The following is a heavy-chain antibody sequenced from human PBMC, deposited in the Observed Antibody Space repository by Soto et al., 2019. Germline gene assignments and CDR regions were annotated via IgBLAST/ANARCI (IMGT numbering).Heavy chain of an antibody. D-gene: IGHD5-18*01. CDR1: GFAFSSYA. J-gene: IGHJ4*02. Sequence: VQVLESGGGLVQPGGSLRLSCAASGFAFSSYAMSWVRQAPGKGLERVSSISGRGDFTYYADSVRGRFTVSRDNSMDTLSLQMNGLRAEDTAIYYCAKAGDTGNHYFDRWGQGTLVTVSS. V-gene: IGHV3-23*01. CDR3: AKAGDTGNHYFDR. CDR2: ISGRGDFT.